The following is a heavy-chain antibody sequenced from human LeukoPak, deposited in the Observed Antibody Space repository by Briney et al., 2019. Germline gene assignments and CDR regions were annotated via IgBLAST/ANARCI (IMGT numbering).Heavy chain of an antibody. Sequence: GGSLRLSCAASGFTFSSYAMHWVRQAPGKGLEWVAVISYGGSNKYYADSVKGRFTISRDNSKNTLYLQMNSLRAEDTAVYYCARDFDGDYSYYYYCMDVWGQGTTVTVPS. CDR3: ARDFDGDYSYYYYCMDV. CDR2: ISYGGSNK. CDR1: GFTFSSYA. V-gene: IGHV3-30-3*01. J-gene: IGHJ6*02. D-gene: IGHD4-17*01.